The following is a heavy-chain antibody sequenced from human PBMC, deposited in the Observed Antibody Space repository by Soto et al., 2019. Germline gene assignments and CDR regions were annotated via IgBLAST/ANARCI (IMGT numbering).Heavy chain of an antibody. CDR1: GFTFSSYA. Sequence: EVQLLESGGGLVQPGGSLRLSCSVSGFTFSSYAMSWVRRAPGKGLEWVSAISGSGGSTYYADSVKGRFTISRDNSKNTLYLQMNSLRAEDTAVYYCAETYGSGSYDYWGQGTLVTVSS. J-gene: IGHJ4*02. V-gene: IGHV3-23*01. CDR3: AETYGSGSYDY. D-gene: IGHD3-10*01. CDR2: ISGSGGST.